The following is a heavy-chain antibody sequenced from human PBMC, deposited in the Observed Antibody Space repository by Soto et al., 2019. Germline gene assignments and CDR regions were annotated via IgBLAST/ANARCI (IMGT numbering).Heavy chain of an antibody. CDR1: GHTFTSYG. Sequence: GASVKVSCKASGHTFTSYGFSWVRQAPGQGLEWMGWISAYNANTNYAQNLQGRVTLTTDTSTSTAYMELRSLGSDDTAVYYCATTPSTYYGMDVWGQGTTVTVSS. J-gene: IGHJ6*02. CDR3: ATTPSTYYGMDV. V-gene: IGHV1-18*01. CDR2: ISAYNANT.